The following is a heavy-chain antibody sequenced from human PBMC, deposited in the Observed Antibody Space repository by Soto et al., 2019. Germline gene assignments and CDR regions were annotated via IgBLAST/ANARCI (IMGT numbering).Heavy chain of an antibody. J-gene: IGHJ5*02. Sequence: SETLSLTCTVSGGSISSGRYYWSWIRQYPGEALEWIGNIYYSGSTYYNPSLRSRVTISVDTSNNQFSLKVNSVTAADTAVYYCARTLDLVNRDSHLSLTPSWFAPWGQGTLVTVSS. CDR2: IYYSGST. CDR3: ARTLDLVNRDSHLSLTPSWFAP. D-gene: IGHD2-21*01. CDR1: GGSISSGRYY. V-gene: IGHV4-31*03.